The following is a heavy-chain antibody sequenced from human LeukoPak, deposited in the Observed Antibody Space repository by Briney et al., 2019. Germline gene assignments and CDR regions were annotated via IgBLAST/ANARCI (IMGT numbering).Heavy chain of an antibody. CDR1: GGSVSSGSYY. Sequence: SETLSLTCTVSGGSVSSGSYYWSWIRQPPGKGLEWIGYIYYSGSTNYNPSLKSRVTISVDTSKNQFSLKLSSVTAADTAVYYCARLRDGRWLLEYWGQGTLVTVSS. CDR3: ARLRDGRWLLEY. CDR2: IYYSGST. J-gene: IGHJ4*02. D-gene: IGHD5-24*01. V-gene: IGHV4-61*01.